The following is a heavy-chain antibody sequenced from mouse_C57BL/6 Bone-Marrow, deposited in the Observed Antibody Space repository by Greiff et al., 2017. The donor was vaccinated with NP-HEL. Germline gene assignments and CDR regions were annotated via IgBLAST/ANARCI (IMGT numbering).Heavy chain of an antibody. J-gene: IGHJ4*01. CDR1: GYTFTDYY. D-gene: IGHD1-1*01. Sequence: LQQSGPVLVKPGASVKMSCKASGYTFTDYYMNWVKQSHGKSLEWIGVINPYNGGTSYNQKFKGKATLTVDKSSSTAYMELNSLTSEDSAVYYCARDYYGSSFYAMDYWGQGTSVTVSS. V-gene: IGHV1-19*01. CDR3: ARDYYGSSFYAMDY. CDR2: INPYNGGT.